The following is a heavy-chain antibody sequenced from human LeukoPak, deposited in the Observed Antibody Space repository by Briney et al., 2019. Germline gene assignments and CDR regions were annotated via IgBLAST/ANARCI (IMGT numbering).Heavy chain of an antibody. V-gene: IGHV3-23*01. D-gene: IGHD6-13*01. CDR2: ISGSGGTT. Sequence: GGTLRLSCAASGFTFTTYGMSWVRQAPGKGLDWVSVISGSGGTTYYADSVKGRFTISRDNSKNTLYLQMNSLRAEDTAVYYCAKDSRKGIAAAGFDPWGQGTLVTVSS. CDR1: GFTFTTYG. J-gene: IGHJ5*02. CDR3: AKDSRKGIAAAGFDP.